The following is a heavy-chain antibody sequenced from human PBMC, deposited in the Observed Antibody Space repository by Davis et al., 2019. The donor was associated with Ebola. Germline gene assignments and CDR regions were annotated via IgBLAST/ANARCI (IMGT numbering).Heavy chain of an antibody. CDR2: IRSIGSTI. Sequence: GESLNICCAASGFTSSNYRTNWVRQASGTGLGWRSDIRSIGSTIYYADSVKGRFTISRDNAKNSLDLQMNSLRDDDTAMYYCTRDGGDSSFDYWGQGTLVTVSS. D-gene: IGHD2-21*02. CDR3: TRDGGDSSFDY. CDR1: GFTSSNYR. V-gene: IGHV3-48*02. J-gene: IGHJ4*02.